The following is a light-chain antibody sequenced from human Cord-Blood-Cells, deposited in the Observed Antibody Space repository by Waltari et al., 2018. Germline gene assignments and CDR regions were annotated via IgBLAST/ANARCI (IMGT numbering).Light chain of an antibody. Sequence: QSALTQPASVSGSPGQSITISCTGTSSDVGGYNYVSWYQQHPGKAPQIMIYDFSKRASGVSNRFSGSKSGNPAPLTISGLQAEDEADYYCSSYTSSSTYVVFGGGTKLTVL. J-gene: IGLJ2*01. CDR3: SSYTSSSTYVV. CDR1: SSDVGGYNY. V-gene: IGLV2-14*01. CDR2: DFS.